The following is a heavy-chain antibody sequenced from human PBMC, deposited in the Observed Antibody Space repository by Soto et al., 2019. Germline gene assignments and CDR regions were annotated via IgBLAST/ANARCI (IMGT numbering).Heavy chain of an antibody. J-gene: IGHJ4*02. CDR3: ARVGGQLVPGFDY. D-gene: IGHD6-6*01. CDR2: ISSSSSYL. Sequence: EVQLVESGGGLVKPGGSLRLSCAASGFTFSSYSMNWVRQAPGKGLEWVSSISSSSSYLYYADSVKGRFTISRDNAKNSLYLQMNSRRADDTAVYYCARVGGQLVPGFDYWGQGTLVTVSS. CDR1: GFTFSSYS. V-gene: IGHV3-21*01.